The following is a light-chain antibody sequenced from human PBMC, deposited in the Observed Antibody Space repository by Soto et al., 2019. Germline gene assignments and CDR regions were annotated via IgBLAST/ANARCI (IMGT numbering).Light chain of an antibody. J-gene: IGLJ1*01. CDR2: GNN. V-gene: IGLV1-40*01. CDR1: SSNIGAGLH. Sequence: HSVLTXPPSVSGAPGQRVTISCTGSSSNIGAGLHVHWYQQLPGTAPKLLISGNNNRPSGVPDRFSGSKSGTSASLAITGLQAEDEADYYCQSFDSSLSALVFGTGTKVTVL. CDR3: QSFDSSLSALV.